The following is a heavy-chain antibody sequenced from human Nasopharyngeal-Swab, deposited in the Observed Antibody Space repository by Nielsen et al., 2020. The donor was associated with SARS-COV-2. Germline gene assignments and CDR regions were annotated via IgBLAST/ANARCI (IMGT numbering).Heavy chain of an antibody. CDR1: GYTFTSYS. V-gene: IGHV7-4-1*02. CDR2: INTNTGNP. Sequence: ASVNVSCKTSGYTFTSYSMNWLRQAPGQGLEWMGWINTNTGNPTYAQGFSGRFVFSLDTSVSTAYLQISSLKTDDTAVYYCARGHGAYAHGYWGQGTLVTVSS. J-gene: IGHJ4*02. CDR3: ARGHGAYAHGY. D-gene: IGHD4-17*01.